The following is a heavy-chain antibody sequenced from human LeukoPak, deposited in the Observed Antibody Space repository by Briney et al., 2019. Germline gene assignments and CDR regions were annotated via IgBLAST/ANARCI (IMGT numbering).Heavy chain of an antibody. Sequence: KPSETLSLTCAVYGGSFSGYYWSWIRQPPGKGLEWIGYIYNSGTYYNPSLKSRVTISVDTSKNQFSLKMSSVTAADTAVYYCARAPFYGDDAFDIWGQGTMVTVSS. J-gene: IGHJ3*02. CDR3: ARAPFYGDDAFDI. CDR1: GGSFSGYY. CDR2: IYNSGT. D-gene: IGHD4-17*01. V-gene: IGHV4-34*09.